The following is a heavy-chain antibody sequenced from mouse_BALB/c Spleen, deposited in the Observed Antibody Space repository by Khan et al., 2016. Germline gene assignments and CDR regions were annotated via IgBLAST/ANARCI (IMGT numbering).Heavy chain of an antibody. CDR2: INTYSGES. CDR1: GYTFTNYG. D-gene: IGHD1-1*01. V-gene: IGHV9-3-1*01. J-gene: IGHJ1*01. Sequence: QIQLVQSGPELKKPGKTVKISCKASGYTFTNYGMNWVKQAPGKGLKWMGWINTYSGESTYADDFKGRFAFSLETSANTASLQINNLKNEYTATYFCARYRYYYGSSRYYDVWGAGTTVTVSS. CDR3: ARYRYYYGSSRYYDV.